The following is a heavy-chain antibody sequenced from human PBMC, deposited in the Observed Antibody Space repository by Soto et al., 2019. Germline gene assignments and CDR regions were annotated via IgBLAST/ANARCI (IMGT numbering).Heavy chain of an antibody. CDR1: GFTFRSHW. V-gene: IGHV3-7*01. CDR3: ARESPVYYYDSSGYPDY. Sequence: GGSLRLSCAASGFTFRSHWMSWVRQAPGKGLEWVANIKQDGSEKYYVDSVKGRVTISRDNSKNTLYLQMNSLRAEDTAVYYCARESPVYYYDSSGYPDYWGQGALVTVSS. D-gene: IGHD3-22*01. CDR2: IKQDGSEK. J-gene: IGHJ4*02.